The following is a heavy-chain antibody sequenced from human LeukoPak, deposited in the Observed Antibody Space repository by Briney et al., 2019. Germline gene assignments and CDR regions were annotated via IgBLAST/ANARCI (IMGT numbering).Heavy chain of an antibody. V-gene: IGHV3-30*04. CDR1: GFTFRSYA. Sequence: GGSLRLSCAASGFTFRSYAMHWVRQAPGKGLEWVAFISYDGSNKYYADSVKGRFTISRDNSKNTLYLQMNSLKTEDTAVYYCTRAGGTGLYNLRYFDWLLPHFDYWGQGTLVTVSS. CDR2: ISYDGSNK. D-gene: IGHD3-9*01. J-gene: IGHJ4*02. CDR3: TRAGGTGLYNLRYFDWLLPHFDY.